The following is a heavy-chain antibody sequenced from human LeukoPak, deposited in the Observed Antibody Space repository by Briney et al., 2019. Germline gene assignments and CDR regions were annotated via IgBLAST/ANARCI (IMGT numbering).Heavy chain of an antibody. V-gene: IGHV4-34*01. CDR1: GVSFSGYY. D-gene: IGHD3-16*02. CDR3: ARRRLYDYVWGSYRYTFGYFDY. J-gene: IGHJ4*02. CDR2: INHSGST. Sequence: PSETLSLTCAVYGVSFSGYYWSWIRQPPGKGLEWIGEINHSGSTNYNPSLKSRVTISVDTSKNQFSLKLSSVTAADTAVYYCARRRLYDYVWGSYRYTFGYFDYWGQGTLVTVSS.